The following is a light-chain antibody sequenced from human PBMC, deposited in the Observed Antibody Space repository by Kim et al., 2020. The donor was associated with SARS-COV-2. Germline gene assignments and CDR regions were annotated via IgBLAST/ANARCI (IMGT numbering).Light chain of an antibody. CDR1: SSNVGGYYY. J-gene: IGLJ2*01. V-gene: IGLV2-11*01. Sequence: SPGQSVTISCTGTSSNVGGYYYVSWYQQHPGKAPKLMIYDVTKRPSGVPDRFSGSKSGNTASLTISGLQTEDEADYYCCSYAGSVVFGGGTQLTVL. CDR2: DVT. CDR3: CSYAGSVV.